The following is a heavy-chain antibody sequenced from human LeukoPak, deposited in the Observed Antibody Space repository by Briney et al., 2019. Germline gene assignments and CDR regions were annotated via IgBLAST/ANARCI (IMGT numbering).Heavy chain of an antibody. CDR3: AKIAPWGAVTTTDGFDY. J-gene: IGHJ4*02. Sequence: PGGSLRLSCAASGFSFRNYAMSWVRQAPGKGLEWVSSISDSGGATYYADSVKGRFTISRDNSGNTLYLQLNSLGADDTAVYYCAKIAPWGAVTTTDGFDYWGQGTLVTVSS. CDR1: GFSFRNYA. V-gene: IGHV3-23*01. D-gene: IGHD4-17*01. CDR2: ISDSGGAT.